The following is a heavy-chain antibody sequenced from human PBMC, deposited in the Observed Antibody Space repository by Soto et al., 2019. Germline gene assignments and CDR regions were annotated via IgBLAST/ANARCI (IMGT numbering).Heavy chain of an antibody. CDR3: AKARLVAGTVHNWFYP. V-gene: IGHV3-23*01. J-gene: IGHJ5*02. CDR2: ISGSGGST. Sequence: EVQLLESGGGLVQPGGSLRLSCAASGFTFSSYAMSWVRQAPGKGLEWVSAISGSGGSTYYADSVKGRFTISRDNSKNTLYLQMNSLRAEDTAVYYCAKARLVAGTVHNWFYPWGQGTLVTVSS. CDR1: GFTFSSYA. D-gene: IGHD6-19*01.